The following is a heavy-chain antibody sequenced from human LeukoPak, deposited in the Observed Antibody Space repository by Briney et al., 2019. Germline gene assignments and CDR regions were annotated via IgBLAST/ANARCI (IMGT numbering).Heavy chain of an antibody. Sequence: GGSLRLSCVASGFTFSSRDWMTWVRQAPGKGLEWVANIKQDGSEKNYVDSVKGRFTISRDNAKNSVDLQMNSLRAEDTAVYYCARRRYSGSSQHFDYWGQGTLVTVSS. D-gene: IGHD1-26*01. V-gene: IGHV3-7*01. J-gene: IGHJ4*02. CDR3: ARRRYSGSSQHFDY. CDR1: GFTFSSRDW. CDR2: IKQDGSEK.